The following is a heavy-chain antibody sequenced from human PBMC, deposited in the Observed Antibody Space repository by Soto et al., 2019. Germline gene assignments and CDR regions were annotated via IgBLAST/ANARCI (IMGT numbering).Heavy chain of an antibody. CDR3: ARALSYGYIDY. Sequence: QLLLQESGSGLVKPSQTLTLTCAVSGGSISSGGYSWSWIRQPAEKGLEWIGYIYHSGSTYYNPSLKSRVTISVDRSKNQFSLKLSSVTAADTAVYYCARALSYGYIDYWGQGTPVTVSS. V-gene: IGHV4-30-2*01. J-gene: IGHJ4*02. CDR1: GGSISSGGYS. CDR2: IYHSGST. D-gene: IGHD2-8*01.